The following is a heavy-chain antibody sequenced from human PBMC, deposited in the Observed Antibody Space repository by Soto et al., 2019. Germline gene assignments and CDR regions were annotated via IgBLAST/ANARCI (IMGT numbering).Heavy chain of an antibody. J-gene: IGHJ4*02. CDR3: ARTRGYSDYDLDY. CDR1: GFTFSSYA. V-gene: IGHV3-23*01. CDR2: ISYSGVST. Sequence: VQLLESGGGLVQPGGSLRLSFAASGFTFSSYAMTWVRQAPGKGLEWASAISYSGVSTYYADSVKGRFTISRDSSDNTLSLPMNSLRVDDTAVYYCARTRGYSDYDLDYRGQGTLVAVSS. D-gene: IGHD5-12*01.